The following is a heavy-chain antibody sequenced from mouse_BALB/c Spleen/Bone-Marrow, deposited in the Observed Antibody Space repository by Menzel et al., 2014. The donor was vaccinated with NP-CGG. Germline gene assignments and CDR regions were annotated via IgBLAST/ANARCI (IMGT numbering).Heavy chain of an antibody. CDR2: ISSGGSYT. V-gene: IGHV5-9*02. CDR3: VRRVQLDY. J-gene: IGHJ2*01. CDR1: GFAFSSYD. Sequence: EVRVEESGGGLVRPGGSLKLSCAASGFAFSSYDLSWVRRTPEKRLEWVATISSGGSYTYYPDSVKGRFTISRDNARNTLYLQMSSLRSEDTALYYCVRRVQLDYWGQGTTLTVSS.